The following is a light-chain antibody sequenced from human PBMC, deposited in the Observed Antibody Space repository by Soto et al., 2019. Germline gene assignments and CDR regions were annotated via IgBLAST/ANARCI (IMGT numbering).Light chain of an antibody. CDR3: QKYSNGPFP. Sequence: EIQIQQSLSYGSASLKTRATXPXRASQGISYYLAWYQQKPGKVPKLLIYAAASLKSGVPSRFSGSGAGTDFTLTISSLQPEDVAPYFCQKYSNGPFPFGQGTRMEI. CDR1: QGISYY. J-gene: IGKJ5*01. CDR2: AAA. V-gene: IGKV1-27*01.